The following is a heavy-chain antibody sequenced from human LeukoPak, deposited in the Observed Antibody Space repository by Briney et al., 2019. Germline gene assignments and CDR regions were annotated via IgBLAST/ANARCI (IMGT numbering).Heavy chain of an antibody. CDR1: GYTFTDYY. CDR2: INPNSGGA. Sequence: ASVKVSCKASGYTFTDYYMHWVRQTPGQGLEWMGRINPNSGGADYAQKFQGRVTMTRDTSVRIAYMELSRLTSDDTAMYYCVRVSYGDNPTHFDHWGRGTLVTVSS. D-gene: IGHD4-17*01. J-gene: IGHJ4*02. V-gene: IGHV1-2*06. CDR3: VRVSYGDNPTHFDH.